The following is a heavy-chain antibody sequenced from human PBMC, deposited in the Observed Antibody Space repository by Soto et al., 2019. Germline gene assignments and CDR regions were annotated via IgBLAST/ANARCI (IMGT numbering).Heavy chain of an antibody. J-gene: IGHJ5*02. CDR1: GFTFSSYA. CDR2: ISGSGGST. V-gene: IGHV3-23*01. CDR3: AKDLYYDILTGYSYNWFDP. D-gene: IGHD3-9*01. Sequence: GGSLRLSCVASGFTFSSYAMSWVRQAPGKGLEWVSAISGSGGSTYYADSVKGRFTISRDNSKNTLYLQMNSLRAEDTAVYYCAKDLYYDILTGYSYNWFDPWGQGTLVTVSS.